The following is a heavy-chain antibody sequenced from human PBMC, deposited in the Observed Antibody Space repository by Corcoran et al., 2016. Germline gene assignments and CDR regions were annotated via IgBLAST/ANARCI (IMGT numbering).Heavy chain of an antibody. D-gene: IGHD3-22*01. Sequence: QLQLQESGPGLVKPSETLSLTCTVSGGSISSSSYYWGWIRQPPGKGLEWIGSIYYSGSTYYNPSLKSRVTISVDTSKNQFSLKLSSVTAADTAVYYGARETDSSGYRGGYWYFDLWGRGTLVTVSS. V-gene: IGHV4-39*07. CDR2: IYYSGST. J-gene: IGHJ2*01. CDR3: ARETDSSGYRGGYWYFDL. CDR1: GGSISSSSYY.